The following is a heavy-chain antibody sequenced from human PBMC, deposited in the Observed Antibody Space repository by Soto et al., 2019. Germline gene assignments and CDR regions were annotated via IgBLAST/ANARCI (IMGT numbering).Heavy chain of an antibody. V-gene: IGHV4-31*03. D-gene: IGHD2-2*01. CDR3: ARGGGSTKVDY. Sequence: QVQLQESGPGLVKPSQTLSLTCTVSGGSITSSGYYWSWIRQHPGEGLERIGFTSNSGSTSYNPSLKSRVTISVDTSSNQFSLNLKSVTAADTAVYYCARGGGSTKVDYWGQGNLVSVSP. CDR1: GGSITSSGYY. CDR2: TSNSGST. J-gene: IGHJ4*02.